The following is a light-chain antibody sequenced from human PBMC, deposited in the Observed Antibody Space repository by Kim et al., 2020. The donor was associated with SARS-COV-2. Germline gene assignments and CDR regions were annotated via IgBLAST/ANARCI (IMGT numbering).Light chain of an antibody. CDR3: QTWDGITAV. CDR1: DLGDKY. J-gene: IGLJ3*02. V-gene: IGLV3-1*01. Sequence: SGSPGQPAGITCSGDDLGDKYPCWYQQKPGQSPLLVIYQDDRRPSGIPDRFSGSNSGNTATLTISGTQAMDEADYYCQTWDGITAVFGGGTQLTVL. CDR2: QDD.